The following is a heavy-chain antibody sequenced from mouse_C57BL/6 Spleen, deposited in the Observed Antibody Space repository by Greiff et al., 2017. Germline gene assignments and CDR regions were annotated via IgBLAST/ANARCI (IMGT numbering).Heavy chain of an antibody. CDR2: ISSGSSTI. V-gene: IGHV5-17*01. D-gene: IGHD2-2*01. Sequence: EVKVVEPGGGLVKPGGSLKLSCAASGFTFSDYGMHWVRQAPEKGLEWVAYISSGSSTIYYAETVKGRFTISRDNATNPLFLQLTSLRSEHSTMGYGARVWLLFDYGAKAPLSQSPQ. J-gene: IGHJ2*01. CDR3: ARVWLLFDY. CDR1: GFTFSDYG.